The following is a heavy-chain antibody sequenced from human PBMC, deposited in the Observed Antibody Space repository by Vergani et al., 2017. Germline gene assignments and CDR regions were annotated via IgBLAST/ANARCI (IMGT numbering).Heavy chain of an antibody. CDR2: ISYDGSNK. Sequence: VQVLESGGGLVQPGGSLRLSCAASGFTFSSYAMHWVRQAPGKGLEWVAVISYDGSNKYSADSVKGRFTISRDNSKNTLYLQMNSLRAEDTAVYYCASEGVLTGAVDGFDFWGQGTLVTVSS. V-gene: IGHV3-30-3*01. D-gene: IGHD2-8*02. CDR1: GFTFSSYA. CDR3: ASEGVLTGAVDGFDF. J-gene: IGHJ4*02.